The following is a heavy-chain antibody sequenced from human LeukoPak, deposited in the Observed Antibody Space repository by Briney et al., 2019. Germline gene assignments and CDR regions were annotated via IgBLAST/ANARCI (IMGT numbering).Heavy chain of an antibody. D-gene: IGHD3-10*01. Sequence: ASVKVSCKASGGTFSSYAISWVRQAPGQGLEWMGGIIPIFGTANYAQKFQGRVTITADKSTSTAYMELSSLRAEDTAVYYCARAKVRGSGRNYYYMDVWGKGTTVTISS. J-gene: IGHJ6*03. CDR3: ARAKVRGSGRNYYYMDV. CDR1: GGTFSSYA. CDR2: IIPIFGTA. V-gene: IGHV1-69*06.